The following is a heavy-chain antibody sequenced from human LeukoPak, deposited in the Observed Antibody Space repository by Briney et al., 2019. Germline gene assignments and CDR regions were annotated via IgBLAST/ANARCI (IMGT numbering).Heavy chain of an antibody. Sequence: GGSLRLSCAASGFTFDDYAMHWVRQAPGKGLEWVGRIKSKTDGGTTDYAAPVKGRFTISRDDSKNTLYLQMNSLKTEDTAVYYCTTVWLWFGESSYWGQGTLVTVSS. J-gene: IGHJ4*02. CDR2: IKSKTDGGTT. CDR1: GFTFDDYA. CDR3: TTVWLWFGESSY. V-gene: IGHV3-15*01. D-gene: IGHD3-10*01.